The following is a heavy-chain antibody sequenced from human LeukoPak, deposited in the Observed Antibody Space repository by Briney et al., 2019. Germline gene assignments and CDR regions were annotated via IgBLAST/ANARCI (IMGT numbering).Heavy chain of an antibody. V-gene: IGHV1-2*02. CDR3: ARDNSVGDYAWWFDP. J-gene: IGHJ5*02. Sequence: ASVKVSCKASGYTFTGYYMHWVRQAPGKGLEWMGWINPNSGGTNYAQKFQGRVTMTRDMSTSTDHIELSSLRSEDTAVYYCARDNSVGDYAWWFDPWGQGTLVTVSS. D-gene: IGHD1-26*01. CDR2: INPNSGGT. CDR1: GYTFTGYY.